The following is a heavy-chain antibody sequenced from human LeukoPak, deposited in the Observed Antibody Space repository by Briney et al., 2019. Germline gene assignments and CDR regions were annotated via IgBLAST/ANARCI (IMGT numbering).Heavy chain of an antibody. J-gene: IGHJ4*02. V-gene: IGHV3-48*03. CDR3: AIINYIMTGYYIGAQSDFGFDY. Sequence: GGSLRLSCAASGFTFSSYEMNWVRQAPGKGLEWVSYISSSGSTIYYADSVKGRSTISRDNAKNSLYLQMNSLRAEDTAVYYCAIINYIMTGYYIGAQSDFGFDYWGQGTLVTVSS. CDR2: ISSSGSTI. CDR1: GFTFSSYE. D-gene: IGHD3-9*01.